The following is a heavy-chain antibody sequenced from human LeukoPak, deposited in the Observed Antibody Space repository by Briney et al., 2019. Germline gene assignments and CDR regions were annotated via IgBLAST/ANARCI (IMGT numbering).Heavy chain of an antibody. J-gene: IGHJ6*02. CDR3: ARVGGTNHYYYGMDV. CDR1: GGSISNYY. V-gene: IGHV4-59*01. Sequence: SETLSLTCTVSGGSISNYYWSWLRQSPGKGLEWIGYIYYSGSTNYNPSLKSRVTISVDTSKNQFSLKLSSVTAADTAVYYCARVGGTNHYYYGMDVWGQGTTVTVSS. CDR2: IYYSGST. D-gene: IGHD1-26*01.